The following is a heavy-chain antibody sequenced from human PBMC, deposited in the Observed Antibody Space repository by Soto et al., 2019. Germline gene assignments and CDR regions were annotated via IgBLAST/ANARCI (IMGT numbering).Heavy chain of an antibody. J-gene: IGHJ4*02. CDR1: GGTFSSYA. V-gene: IGHV1-69*06. CDR2: IIPIFGTA. D-gene: IGHD3-22*01. Sequence: GASVKVSCKASGGTFSSYAISWVRQAPGQGLEWMGGIIPIFGTANYAQKFQGRVTITADKSTSTAYMELSSLRSEDTAVYYCARTQYYYDSSGYYYFDYWGQGTLVTVSS. CDR3: ARTQYYYDSSGYYYFDY.